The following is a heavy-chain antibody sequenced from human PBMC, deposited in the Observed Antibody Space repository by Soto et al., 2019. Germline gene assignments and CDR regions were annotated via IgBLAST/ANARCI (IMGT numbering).Heavy chain of an antibody. D-gene: IGHD5-12*01. V-gene: IGHV4-59*12. J-gene: IGHJ4*02. CDR3: VREAYIGYGHAIDH. Sequence: SETLSLTCAVSGFTISTYYWSWIRPPPGKGLEWIGYNYHSGTTNYNPSLKSRVTISVDTSKNQFSLRLTSVTAADTAIYYCVREAYIGYGHAIDHWGQGTLVTVSS. CDR2: NYHSGTT. CDR1: GFTISTYY.